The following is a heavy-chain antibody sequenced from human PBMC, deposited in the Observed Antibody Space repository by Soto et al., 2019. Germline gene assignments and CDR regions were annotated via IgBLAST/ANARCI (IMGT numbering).Heavy chain of an antibody. V-gene: IGHV3-23*04. Sequence: EVQLVESGGGLVQPGGSLRLSCAASGFTFSSYAMTWVRQAPGKGLEWVSSISAGGASTYYADSVKGRFTISRDNSKNTLYLQMNSLRAEDTAVHYCAKGGWNGGFDIWGQGTMVTVFS. J-gene: IGHJ3*02. CDR2: ISAGGAST. CDR1: GFTFSSYA. D-gene: IGHD1-1*01. CDR3: AKGGWNGGFDI.